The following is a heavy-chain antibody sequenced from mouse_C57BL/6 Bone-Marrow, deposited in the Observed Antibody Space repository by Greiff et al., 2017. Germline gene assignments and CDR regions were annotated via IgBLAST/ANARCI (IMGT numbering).Heavy chain of an antibody. J-gene: IGHJ3*01. CDR3: DTGVFAY. CDR2: IWGVGST. Sequence: QLQQSGPGLVAPSQSLSITCTVSGLSLTSHGVDRVRQSQGTGLEWLGVIWGVGSTNYNSALKSRLRISKDNTKSQVFLKMNSLLSDDTAMYYCDTGVFAYWGQGALVTVSA. CDR1: GLSLTSHG. V-gene: IGHV2-6*01.